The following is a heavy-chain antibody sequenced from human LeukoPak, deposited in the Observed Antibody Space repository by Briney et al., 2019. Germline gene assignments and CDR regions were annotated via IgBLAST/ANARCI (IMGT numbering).Heavy chain of an antibody. CDR3: ARGVGYSYDYYYYYMDV. D-gene: IGHD5-18*01. V-gene: IGHV3-66*01. Sequence: GGSLRLSCGASGFTFSNAWMSWVRQAPGKGLEWVSVIYSGGSTYYADSVKGRFTISRDNSKNTLYLQMNSLRAEDTAVYYCARGVGYSYDYYYYYMDVWGKGTTVTISS. CDR1: GFTFSNAW. CDR2: IYSGGST. J-gene: IGHJ6*03.